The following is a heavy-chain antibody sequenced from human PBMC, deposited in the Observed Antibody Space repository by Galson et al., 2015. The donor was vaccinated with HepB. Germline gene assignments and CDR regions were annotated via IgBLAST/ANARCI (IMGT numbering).Heavy chain of an antibody. V-gene: IGHV3-11*05. CDR1: GFTFSDYY. D-gene: IGHD4-11*01. Sequence: SLRLSCAASGFTFSDYYMSWIRQAPGKGLEWVSYISSSSSYTNYADSVKGRFTISRDNAKNSLYLQMNSLRAEDTAVYYCARDPSKQSYGMDVWGQGTTVTVSS. CDR3: ARDPSKQSYGMDV. CDR2: ISSSSSYT. J-gene: IGHJ6*02.